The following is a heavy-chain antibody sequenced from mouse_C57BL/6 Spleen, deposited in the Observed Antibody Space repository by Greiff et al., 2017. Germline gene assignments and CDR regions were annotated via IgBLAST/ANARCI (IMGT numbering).Heavy chain of an antibody. V-gene: IGHV1-82*01. CDR2: IYPGDGDT. Sequence: VHLVESGPELVKPGASVKISCKASGYAFSSSWMNWVKQRPGKGLEWIGRIYPGDGDTNYNGKFKGKATLTADKSSSTAYMQLSSLTSEDSAVYFCAREYSNSFAYWGQGTLVTVSA. D-gene: IGHD2-5*01. CDR3: AREYSNSFAY. J-gene: IGHJ3*01. CDR1: GYAFSSSW.